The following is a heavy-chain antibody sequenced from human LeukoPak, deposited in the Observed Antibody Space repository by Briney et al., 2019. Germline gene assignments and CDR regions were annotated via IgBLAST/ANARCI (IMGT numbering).Heavy chain of an antibody. CDR2: INPNSGGT. CDR1: GYTFTGYY. J-gene: IGHJ4*02. Sequence: ASVKVSCKASGYTFTGYYMQWVLQAPGQGPEWMGWINPNSGGTTYAKKFQGRVSLTTDRSISTAYMELSRLGSDDTAVYYCARDPSGDSSGYPFDYWGQGTLVTVSS. V-gene: IGHV1-2*02. CDR3: ARDPSGDSSGYPFDY. D-gene: IGHD3-22*01.